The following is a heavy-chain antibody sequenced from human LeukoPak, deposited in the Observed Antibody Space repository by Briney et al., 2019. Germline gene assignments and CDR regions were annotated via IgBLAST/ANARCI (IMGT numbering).Heavy chain of an antibody. D-gene: IGHD3-16*01. CDR3: AKGNRYVWTGVFDY. J-gene: IGHJ4*02. V-gene: IGHV3-23*01. CDR1: GLNFSSYA. Sequence: GALRLSFPASGLNFSSYAMNWVRQAPGKGLEWVSAINCSGGSTYYADSVKGRFTISRDNSKKTLYLQMNSLRAEDTAVYYCAKGNRYVWTGVFDYWGQGTLVTVSS. CDR2: INCSGGST.